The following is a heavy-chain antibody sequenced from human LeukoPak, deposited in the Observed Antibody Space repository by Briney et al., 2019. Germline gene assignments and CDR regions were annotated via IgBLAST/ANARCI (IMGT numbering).Heavy chain of an antibody. CDR1: GGSISSSSAY. D-gene: IGHD2-15*01. J-gene: IGHJ4*02. Sequence: SETLSLTCTVSGGSISSSSAYWGWIRQPPGKGLEWIGSIYYSKNTYYNPSLKSRVTISVDTSKNQFSLKLSSVTAADTAVYYCASTGYCIGGSCYSNYFDHWGQGTLVTVSS. CDR3: ASTGYCIGGSCYSNYFDH. CDR2: IYYSKNT. V-gene: IGHV4-39*01.